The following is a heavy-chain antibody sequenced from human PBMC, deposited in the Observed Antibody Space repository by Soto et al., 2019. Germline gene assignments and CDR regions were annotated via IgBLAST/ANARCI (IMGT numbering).Heavy chain of an antibody. D-gene: IGHD1-26*01. CDR2: ISAYNGNT. CDR1: GYTFTSYG. J-gene: IGHJ4*01. CDR3: ASALADAYYLPFDY. Sequence: GASVKVSCKASGYTFTSYGISWVRQAPGQGLEWMGWISAYNGNTNYAQKLQGRVTMTTDTSTSTAYMELRSLRSDDTAVYYCASALADAYYLPFDYWGQGTLVTVSS. V-gene: IGHV1-18*01.